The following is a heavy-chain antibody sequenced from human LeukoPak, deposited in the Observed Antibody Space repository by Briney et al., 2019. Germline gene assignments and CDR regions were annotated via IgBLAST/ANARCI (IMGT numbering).Heavy chain of an antibody. D-gene: IGHD3-16*02. CDR1: GFTFSSYE. Sequence: PGGSLRLSCAASGFTFSSYEMNWVRQAPGKGLEWVSYISSSRSTIYYADSVKGRFTISRDNAKNSLYLQMNSLRAEDTAVYYCARGGDYDYVWGSYRYIDFDYWGQGTLVTVSS. CDR2: ISSSRSTI. J-gene: IGHJ4*02. CDR3: ARGGDYDYVWGSYRYIDFDY. V-gene: IGHV3-48*03.